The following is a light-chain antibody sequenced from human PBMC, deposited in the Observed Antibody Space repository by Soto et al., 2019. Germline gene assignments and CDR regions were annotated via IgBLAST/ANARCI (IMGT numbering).Light chain of an antibody. CDR2: DVN. V-gene: IGLV2-8*01. Sequence: QSVLTQPPSASGSPGQSVTISCTGTSSDVGAYIFVSWYQQHPGKAPKLMVYDVNRRPPGVPDRFFGSKSGNTASLTVSGLQAEDEADYYCCSYAGSFTWVFGGGTQLTVL. CDR1: SSDVGAYIF. J-gene: IGLJ3*02. CDR3: CSYAGSFTWV.